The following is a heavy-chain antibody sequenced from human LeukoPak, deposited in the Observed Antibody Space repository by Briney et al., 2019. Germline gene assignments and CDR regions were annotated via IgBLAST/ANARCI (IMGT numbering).Heavy chain of an antibody. Sequence: ASVKVSCKASGYTFTSYDFNWVRQATGQGLEWMGWMNPNSGNTGYAQKFQGRVTMTRNTSISTAYMELSRLRSDDTAVYYCARDLKAVAGTIYWGQGTLVTVSS. D-gene: IGHD6-19*01. V-gene: IGHV1-8*01. CDR3: ARDLKAVAGTIY. CDR2: MNPNSGNT. CDR1: GYTFTSYD. J-gene: IGHJ4*02.